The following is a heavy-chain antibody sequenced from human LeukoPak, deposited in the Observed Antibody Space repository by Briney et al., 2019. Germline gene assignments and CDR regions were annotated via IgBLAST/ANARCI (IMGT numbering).Heavy chain of an antibody. CDR1: GGTFSSYA. V-gene: IGHV1-69*01. J-gene: IGHJ3*02. CDR3: ARETITMVRGVVDAFDI. D-gene: IGHD3-10*01. Sequence: SVKVSCKASGGTFSSYAISWLRQAPGQGLEWMGGIIPIFGTANYAQKFQGRVTITADESTSTAYMELSSLRSEDTAVYYCARETITMVRGVVDAFDIWGQGTMVTVSS. CDR2: IIPIFGTA.